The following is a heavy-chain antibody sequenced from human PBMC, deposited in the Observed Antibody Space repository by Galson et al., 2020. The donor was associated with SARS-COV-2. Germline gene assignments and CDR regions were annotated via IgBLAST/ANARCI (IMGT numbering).Heavy chain of an antibody. CDR3: ARGGEWELPYYFDY. J-gene: IGHJ4*02. Sequence: GGSLRLSCAASGFTFSNYVMHWVRQAPAKGPEWVAVISSDGSNSFYADSLKGRFTISRDNSKSTLYLQMNSLSAEDTAVYYCARGGEWELPYYFDYWGQGTLVTVSS. D-gene: IGHD1-26*01. V-gene: IGHV3-30*04. CDR2: ISSDGSNS. CDR1: GFTFSNYV.